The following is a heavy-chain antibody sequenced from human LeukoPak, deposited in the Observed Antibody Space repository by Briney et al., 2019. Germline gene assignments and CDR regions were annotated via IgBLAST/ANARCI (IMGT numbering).Heavy chain of an antibody. CDR1: GVSFSGYY. V-gene: IGHV4-34*01. Sequence: SETLSLTCAVYGVSFSGYYWSWIRQPPGKGLEWIGEINHSGSTNYNPSLKSRVTISVDTSKNQFSLKLSSVTAADTAVYYCASRSPEYYDFWSGYLYAFDIWGQGTMVTVSS. J-gene: IGHJ3*02. CDR2: INHSGST. CDR3: ASRSPEYYDFWSGYLYAFDI. D-gene: IGHD3-3*01.